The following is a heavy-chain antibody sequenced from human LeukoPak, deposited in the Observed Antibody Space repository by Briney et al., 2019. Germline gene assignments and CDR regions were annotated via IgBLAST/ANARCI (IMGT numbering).Heavy chain of an antibody. Sequence: SETLSLTCTVSGGSISSSSYYWGWIRQPPGKGLEWIGSIYYSGSTNYNPSLKSRVTISVDTSKNQFSLKLSSVTAADTAVYYCAGGYYYDSSGYYFGYWGQGTLVTVSS. CDR3: AGGYYYDSSGYYFGY. J-gene: IGHJ4*02. V-gene: IGHV4-39*07. CDR1: GGSISSSSYY. CDR2: IYYSGST. D-gene: IGHD3-22*01.